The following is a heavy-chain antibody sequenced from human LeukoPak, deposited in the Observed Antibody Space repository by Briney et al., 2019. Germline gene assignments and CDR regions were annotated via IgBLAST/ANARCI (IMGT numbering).Heavy chain of an antibody. J-gene: IGHJ2*01. CDR1: GGSISSYY. Sequence: PSETLSLTCTVSGGSISSYYWSWIRQPPGKGLEWIGYIYYSGSTNYNPSLKSRVTISVDTSKNQFSLKLSSVTAADTAVYYCARERSLRSWYFDLWGRGTLVTVSS. V-gene: IGHV4-59*01. CDR3: ARERSLRSWYFDL. CDR2: IYYSGST.